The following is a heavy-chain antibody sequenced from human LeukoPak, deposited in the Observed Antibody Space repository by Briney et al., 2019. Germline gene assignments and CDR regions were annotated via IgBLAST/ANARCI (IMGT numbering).Heavy chain of an antibody. Sequence: GESLKISCKGSGYRFTSYWIGWVRQMPGKGLEWMGIIYPGDSDPRYSPSFQGQVTISADKSISTAYLQWSSLKASDTAMYYCARNTPDYGDYVPFDYWGQGTLVTVSS. CDR2: IYPGDSDP. CDR3: ARNTPDYGDYVPFDY. CDR1: GYRFTSYW. V-gene: IGHV5-51*01. D-gene: IGHD4-17*01. J-gene: IGHJ4*02.